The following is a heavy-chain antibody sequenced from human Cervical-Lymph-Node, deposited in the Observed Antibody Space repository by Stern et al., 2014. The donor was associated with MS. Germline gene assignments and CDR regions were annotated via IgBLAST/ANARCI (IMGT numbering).Heavy chain of an antibody. CDR2: ISYDGRNK. CDR1: GFTFSSYG. Sequence: MQLVESGGGVVQPGRSLRLSCAASGFTFSSYGMHWVRQAPGKGLEWVAVISYDGRNKYYADSVKGRFTISRANSKNTLYLQMNSLRAEDTAVYYCAKVIGYSYGSPYYYYGMDVWGQGTPVTVSS. J-gene: IGHJ6*02. V-gene: IGHV3-30*18. CDR3: AKVIGYSYGSPYYYYGMDV. D-gene: IGHD5-18*01.